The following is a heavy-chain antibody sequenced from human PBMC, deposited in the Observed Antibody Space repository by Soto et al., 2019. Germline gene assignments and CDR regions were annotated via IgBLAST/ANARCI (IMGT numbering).Heavy chain of an antibody. CDR3: ARHPFGGWYSEIGGMDV. CDR2: IYYSGST. Sequence: QLQLQESGPGLVKPSETLSLTCTVSGGSISSSSYYWGWIRQPPGKGLEWIGSIYYSGSTYYNPSLKSRVTISEDTSKNQFSLKLSSVTAADTAVYYGARHPFGGWYSEIGGMDVWGQGTTVTVSS. V-gene: IGHV4-39*01. J-gene: IGHJ6*02. D-gene: IGHD6-19*01. CDR1: GGSISSSSYY.